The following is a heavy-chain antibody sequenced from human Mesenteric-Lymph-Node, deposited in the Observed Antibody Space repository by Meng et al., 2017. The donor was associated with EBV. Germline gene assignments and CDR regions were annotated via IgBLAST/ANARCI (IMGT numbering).Heavy chain of an antibody. CDR1: GGSVSSGSYY. J-gene: IGHJ2*01. Sequence: QVQLQEAGPGLVKPSETLSLTCTVSGGSVSSGSYYWSWIRQPPGKGLEWIGYIYYSGSANYNPSLKSRVTISVDTSKNQFSLKLSSVTAADTAVYYCGRGRTYWCFDLWGRGTLVTVSS. CDR2: IYYSGSA. V-gene: IGHV4-61*01. CDR3: GRGRTYWCFDL.